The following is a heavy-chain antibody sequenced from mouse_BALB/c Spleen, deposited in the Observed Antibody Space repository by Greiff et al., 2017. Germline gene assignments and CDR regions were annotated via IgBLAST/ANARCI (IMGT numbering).Heavy chain of an antibody. CDR3: ASYGYDRYYAMDY. Sequence: EVMLVESGGGLVQPGGSRKLSCAASGFTFSSFGMHWVRQAPEKGLEWVAYISSGSSTIYYADTVKGRFTISRDNPKNTLFLQMTSLRSEDTAMYYCASYGYDRYYAMDYWGQGTSVTVSS. V-gene: IGHV5-17*02. CDR2: ISSGSSTI. D-gene: IGHD2-2*01. CDR1: GFTFSSFG. J-gene: IGHJ4*01.